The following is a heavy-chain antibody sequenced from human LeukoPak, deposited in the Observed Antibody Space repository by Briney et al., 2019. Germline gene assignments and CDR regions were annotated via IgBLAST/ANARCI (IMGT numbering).Heavy chain of an antibody. CDR3: ARLSVSITRRFDL. Sequence: GGSLRLSCAPSGFTLSNYEMNWVRLSPGKGLEWISYITKGGATVLYAESVKGRFTISRDNANSSLYLQMNSLRAEDTAVYFCARLSVSITRRFDLWGQGTLVTVSS. CDR1: GFTLSNYE. J-gene: IGHJ5*02. D-gene: IGHD3-3*01. V-gene: IGHV3-48*03. CDR2: ITKGGATV.